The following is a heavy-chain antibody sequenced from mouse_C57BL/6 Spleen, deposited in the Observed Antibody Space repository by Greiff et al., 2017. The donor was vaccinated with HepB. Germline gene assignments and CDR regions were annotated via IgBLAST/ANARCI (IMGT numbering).Heavy chain of an antibody. CDR1: GISITTGNYR. J-gene: IGHJ3*01. Sequence: EVQLQQSGPGLVKPSQTVFLTCTVTGISITTGNYRWSWIRQFPGNKLEWIGYIYYSGTITYNPSLTSQTTITRDTPTNQCFLEMNTITAEERATYYCARDKDYYGRRSAWFAYWGQGTLVTGSA. V-gene: IGHV3-5*01. D-gene: IGHD1-1*01. CDR3: ARDKDYYGRRSAWFAY. CDR2: IYYSGTI.